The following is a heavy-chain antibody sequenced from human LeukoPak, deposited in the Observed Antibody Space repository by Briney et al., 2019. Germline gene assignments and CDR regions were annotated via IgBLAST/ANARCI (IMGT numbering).Heavy chain of an antibody. J-gene: IGHJ4*02. CDR1: GFTFSSNA. CDR2: IGGSGGST. CDR3: ARDWFHAIDY. Sequence: GGSLRLSCAASGFTFSSNAMSWVRQAPGKGLEWVSSIGGSGGSTYYADSVKGRFTISRDISKNTLYLQMNSLRAEDTAVYYCARDWFHAIDYWGQGTLVTVSS. D-gene: IGHD2/OR15-2a*01. V-gene: IGHV3-23*01.